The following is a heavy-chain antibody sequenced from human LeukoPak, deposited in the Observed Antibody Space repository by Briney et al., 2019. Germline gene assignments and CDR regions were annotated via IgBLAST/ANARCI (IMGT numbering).Heavy chain of an antibody. J-gene: IGHJ6*03. D-gene: IGHD2-2*01. CDR1: GFTFSSYG. CDR2: IWYDGSNK. V-gene: IGHV3-33*01. Sequence: GVSLRLSCAASGFTFSSYGMHWVRQAPGKGLEWVAVIWYDGSNKYYADSVKGRFTISRDNSKNTLYLQMNSLRAEDTAVYYCARDGLRVVVPAAIFPYYYYMDVWGKGTTVTVSS. CDR3: ARDGLRVVVPAAIFPYYYYMDV.